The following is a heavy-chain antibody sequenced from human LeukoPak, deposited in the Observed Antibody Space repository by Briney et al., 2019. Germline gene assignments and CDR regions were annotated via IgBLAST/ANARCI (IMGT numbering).Heavy chain of an antibody. D-gene: IGHD3-22*01. CDR3: ARLCEVTMIVVVFGI. CDR2: ISYDGSNK. J-gene: IGHJ3*02. CDR1: GFTFSSYG. Sequence: GXSXXLSCAXXGFTFSSYGXHWVRQAPGKGLXWVAVISYDGSNKYYADSVKGRFTISRDNSKNTLYLQMNSLRAEDTAVYYCARLCEVTMIVVVFGIWGQGTMVTVSS. V-gene: IGHV3-30*19.